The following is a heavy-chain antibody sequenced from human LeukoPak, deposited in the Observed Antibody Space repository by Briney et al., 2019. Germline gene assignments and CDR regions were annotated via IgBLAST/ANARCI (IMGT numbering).Heavy chain of an antibody. CDR1: GGSISSGGYY. D-gene: IGHD1-20*01. CDR2: IYHSGST. CDR3: ARRTRITGYDY. Sequence: SETLSLTCTVSGGSISSGGYYWSWIRQPPGKGLEWIGYIYHSGSTYYNPSLKSRVTISVDTSKNQFSLKLSSVTAADTAVYYCARRTRITGYDYWGQGTLVTVSS. V-gene: IGHV4-30-2*03. J-gene: IGHJ4*02.